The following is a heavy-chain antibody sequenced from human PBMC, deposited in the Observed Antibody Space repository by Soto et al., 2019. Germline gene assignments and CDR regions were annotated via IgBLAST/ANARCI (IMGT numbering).Heavy chain of an antibody. D-gene: IGHD3-22*01. CDR3: ARGGYDSSVDI. CDR2: IYYRGSP. J-gene: IGHJ3*02. V-gene: IGHV4-30-4*01. CDR1: GSRISKNEPY. Sequence: SETLSLTCSVSGSRISKNEPYLIWIRQSPVKGLEWIGYIYYRGSPYYNPSFKSRLTISVDTSMNQFSLKLSSVTAADTAVYYCARGGYDSSVDIWGQGTMVT.